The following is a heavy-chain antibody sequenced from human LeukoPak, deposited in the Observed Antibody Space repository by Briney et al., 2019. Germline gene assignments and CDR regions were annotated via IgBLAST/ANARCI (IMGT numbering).Heavy chain of an antibody. J-gene: IGHJ4*02. D-gene: IGHD6-6*01. Sequence: SETLSLTCSVSGDSVSGFYWNWIRQPPGKNLEWIGNIHYSGSSNYNPSLKSRVTMSIDTSRNQFFLKLSSVTAADTAVYYCARENSSSSRAFDYWGQGTLVTVSS. CDR3: ARENSSSSRAFDY. V-gene: IGHV4-59*02. CDR1: GDSVSGFY. CDR2: IHYSGSS.